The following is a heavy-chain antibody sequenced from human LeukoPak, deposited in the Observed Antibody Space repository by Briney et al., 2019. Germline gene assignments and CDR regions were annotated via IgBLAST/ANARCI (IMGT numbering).Heavy chain of an antibody. CDR1: GFTFSSYA. V-gene: IGHV3-23*01. Sequence: GGSLRLSRAASGFTFSSYAMSWVRQAPGKGLEWVSGISGSDGSTNYADSVKGRFTISRENSKNTLYLQMNSLRAEDTAVYYCARHVVALGFDYWGQGTLVTVSS. D-gene: IGHD3-22*01. CDR3: ARHVVALGFDY. CDR2: ISGSDGST. J-gene: IGHJ4*02.